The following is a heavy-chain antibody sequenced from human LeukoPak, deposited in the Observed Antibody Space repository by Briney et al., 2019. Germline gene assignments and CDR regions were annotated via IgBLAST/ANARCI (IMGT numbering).Heavy chain of an antibody. CDR1: GYSISSGYY. V-gene: IGHV4-38-2*02. J-gene: IGHJ4*02. CDR2: IYHSGST. Sequence: SETLSLTCTVSGYSISSGYYWGWIRQPPGKGLEWIGSIYHSGSTYYNPSLKSRVTISVDTSKNQFSLKLSSVTAADTAVYYCARHPRKDKAHRGSIGSYPDWGQGTLVTVSS. CDR3: ARHPRKDKAHRGSIGSYPD. D-gene: IGHD1-26*01.